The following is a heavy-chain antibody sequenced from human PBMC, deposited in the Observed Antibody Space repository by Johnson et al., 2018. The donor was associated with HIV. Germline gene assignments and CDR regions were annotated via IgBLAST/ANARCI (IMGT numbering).Heavy chain of an antibody. CDR2: IGTAGDT. CDR1: GFRFEDYG. CDR3: ARDRSKGGAFDI. D-gene: IGHD2/OR15-2a*01. Sequence: VQLVESGGGVVRPGGSLRLSCAAPGFRFEDYGMSWVRQAPGKGLEWVSAIGTAGDTYYPGSVKGRFTISRENAKNSLYLQMNSLRAGDTAVYYCARDRSKGGAFDIWGQGTMGTVSS. J-gene: IGHJ3*02. V-gene: IGHV3-13*01.